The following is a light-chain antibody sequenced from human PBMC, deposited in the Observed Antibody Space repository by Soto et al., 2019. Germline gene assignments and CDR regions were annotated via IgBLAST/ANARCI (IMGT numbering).Light chain of an antibody. CDR1: SSNIGAGYD. CDR3: QSYDSSLKV. Sequence: QSVLTQPPSVSGAPGQRVTICCTGSSSNIGAGYDVHWYQQLPGTAPKLLIYGNSNRPSGVPDRFSGSKSGTSASLAITGLQAEDEADYYCQSYDSSLKVFGTGTKVTVL. V-gene: IGLV1-40*01. J-gene: IGLJ1*01. CDR2: GNS.